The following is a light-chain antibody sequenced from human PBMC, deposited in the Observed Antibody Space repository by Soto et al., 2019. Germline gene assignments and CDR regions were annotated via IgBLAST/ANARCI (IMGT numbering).Light chain of an antibody. J-gene: IGKJ2*01. CDR3: LQHADYPFT. V-gene: IGKV1-17*01. CDR2: SAS. Sequence: DIQMTQSPSSLSASVGDRVTITCRASQDIRHALGWYQQKPGKVPKRLIYSASSLQNGVPSRFSGSGSETVFTLTISSLQPDDFATYFCLQHADYPFTFGQGTRLEL. CDR1: QDIRHA.